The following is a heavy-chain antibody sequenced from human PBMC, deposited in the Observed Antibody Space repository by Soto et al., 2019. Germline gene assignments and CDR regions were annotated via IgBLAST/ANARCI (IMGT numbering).Heavy chain of an antibody. V-gene: IGHV3-21*01. D-gene: IGHD3-10*01. CDR3: ARVTAGSGSYQIDL. J-gene: IGHJ4*02. CDR1: GFPFSSFS. Sequence: VHLVESGGGLVKPGGSLRLSCVASGFPFSSFSLNWVRQAPGKGLEWVSSIGRVSTYIYYADSVRGRFTVSRDNAKNSVYLQMNGLTAEDSGIYYCARVTAGSGSYQIDLWGQGTLVTVSS. CDR2: IGRVSTYI.